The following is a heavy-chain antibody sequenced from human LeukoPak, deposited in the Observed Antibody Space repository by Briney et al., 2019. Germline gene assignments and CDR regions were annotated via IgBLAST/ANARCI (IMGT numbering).Heavy chain of an antibody. CDR1: GGSISSSDYF. CDR2: IYYSGNT. J-gene: IGHJ4*02. D-gene: IGHD2-2*01. CDR3: ARICSSRSCQADY. Sequence: PSQTLSLTCIVSGGSISSSDYFWGWIRQPPGKEPEWIGSIYYSGNTYYNPSLKSRVIISVDTSKNQFSLKLSSVTAADTAVYYCARICSSRSCQADYWGQGTLVVVSS. V-gene: IGHV4-39*01.